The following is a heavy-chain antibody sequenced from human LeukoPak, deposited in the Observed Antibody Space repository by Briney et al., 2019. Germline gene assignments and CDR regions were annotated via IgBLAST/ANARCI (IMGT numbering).Heavy chain of an antibody. D-gene: IGHD6-13*01. CDR1: GGSISSGDYC. Sequence: SQTLSLTCTVSGGSISSGDYCWSWIRQPPGKGLEWIGYISHSGSTQYNPSLKSRVTISVDRSKNQFSLKLSSVTAADTAVYYCAGAYSSLMALVYWGQGTLVTVSS. CDR2: ISHSGST. V-gene: IGHV4-30-2*01. CDR3: AGAYSSLMALVY. J-gene: IGHJ4*02.